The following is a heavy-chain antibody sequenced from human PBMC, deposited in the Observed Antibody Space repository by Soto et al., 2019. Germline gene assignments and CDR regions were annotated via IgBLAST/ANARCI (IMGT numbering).Heavy chain of an antibody. Sequence: SGPTLVNPTQTLTLTCIFSGFSLITSGVGVGLIRQPPGKALEWLGFIYWNDDKRYSPSLKSRLTITKDTSKNQVVLTMTNMDPVDTATYYCAKSGSSGWYGWFDPWGQGTLVTVSS. J-gene: IGHJ5*02. D-gene: IGHD6-19*01. CDR1: GFSLITSGVG. CDR3: AKSGSSGWYGWFDP. CDR2: IYWNDDK. V-gene: IGHV2-5*01.